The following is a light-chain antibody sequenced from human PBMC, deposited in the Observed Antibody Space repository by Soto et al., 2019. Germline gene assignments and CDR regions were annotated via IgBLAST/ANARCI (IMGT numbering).Light chain of an antibody. CDR3: QQYGSSSGT. V-gene: IGKV3-20*01. CDR2: GAS. J-gene: IGKJ1*01. CDR1: QSVSSHY. Sequence: EIVLTQSPGTLSLSPGERATLSCRARQSVSSHYLAWYQQKPGQAPRLLIYGASSRAIGIPDRFSGSGSGTDFTLTVSRLEPEDFGVYYCQQYGSSSGTFGQGTKVEIK.